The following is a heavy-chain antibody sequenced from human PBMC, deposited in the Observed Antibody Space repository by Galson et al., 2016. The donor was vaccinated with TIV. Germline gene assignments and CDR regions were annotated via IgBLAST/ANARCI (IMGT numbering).Heavy chain of an antibody. CDR1: GFTFSSYG. D-gene: IGHD3-10*01. CDR3: AKEVSSGSQLGYYYYYGMDV. J-gene: IGHJ6*02. CDR2: IWYDGSNK. V-gene: IGHV3-30*02. Sequence: SLRLSCAASGFTFSSYGMHWVRQAPGEGLEWVALIWYDGSNKYYGDSVKGRFTISRDNSKNTLYLHMNSLRGDDTAIYYCAKEVSSGSQLGYYYYYGMDVWGQGTTVTVSS.